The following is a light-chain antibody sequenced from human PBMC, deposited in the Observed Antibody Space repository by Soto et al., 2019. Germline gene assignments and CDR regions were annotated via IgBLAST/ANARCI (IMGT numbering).Light chain of an antibody. CDR1: QSINTY. Sequence: DIQMTQSPSSLSASVGDRVTITCRASQSINTYLNWYQQKPGKAPKLLIYSASSLQSGVPSRFSGSGSGTDFTLTISSLQPEDFATYYCQQGYSTIYTFGQGTKLEI. V-gene: IGKV1-39*01. CDR2: SAS. CDR3: QQGYSTIYT. J-gene: IGKJ2*01.